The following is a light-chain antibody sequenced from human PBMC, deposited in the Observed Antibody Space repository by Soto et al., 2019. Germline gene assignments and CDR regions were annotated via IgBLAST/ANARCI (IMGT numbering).Light chain of an antibody. CDR3: QHYGGVWT. CDR2: YAS. CDR1: QSISNR. J-gene: IGKJ1*01. Sequence: DIQMTQSPSTLSASVGDRVTITCRASQSISNRLAWYQQKPGKAPKVLIYYASSLEGGVPSRFSGTGSATEFILTISSLQPDDFATYHCQHYGGVWTFGQGTKVEIK. V-gene: IGKV1-5*01.